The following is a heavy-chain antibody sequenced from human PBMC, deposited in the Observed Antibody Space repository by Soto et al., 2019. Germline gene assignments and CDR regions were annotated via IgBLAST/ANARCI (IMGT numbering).Heavy chain of an antibody. CDR1: GCSFTSNNW. D-gene: IGHD1-7*01. V-gene: IGHV4-4*02. CDR3: ASRDPGTSVDY. CDR2: IYRTGST. Sequence: XETLSLTCAVAGCSFTSNNWWTWVRQPPGQGLEWIGEIYRTGSTNYNPSLKSRVTISLDKSENQFSLKVTSLTAADTAVYYCASRDPGTSVDYWGQGTLVTAPQ. J-gene: IGHJ4*02.